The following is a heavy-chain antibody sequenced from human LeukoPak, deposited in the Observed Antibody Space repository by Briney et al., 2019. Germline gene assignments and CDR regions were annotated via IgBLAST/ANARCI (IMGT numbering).Heavy chain of an antibody. J-gene: IGHJ4*02. CDR1: GFTFSNYW. D-gene: IGHD2-2*01. V-gene: IGHV3-74*01. Sequence: PGGSLRLSCAASGFTFSNYWMHWVRQAPGKGPVWVSRINTDGNITTYADSVKGRFSISRDNAKNALYLQMNSLRADDTAVYYCARDLRRDCSTTTCYAFDYWGQGTLVTVSS. CDR2: INTDGNIT. CDR3: ARDLRRDCSTTTCYAFDY.